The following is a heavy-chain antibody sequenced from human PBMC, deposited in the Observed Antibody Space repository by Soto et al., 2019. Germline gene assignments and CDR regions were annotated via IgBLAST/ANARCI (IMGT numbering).Heavy chain of an antibody. CDR1: GFTFSSYA. Sequence: QVQLVESGGGVVQPGRSLRLSCAASGFTFSSYAMHWVRQAPGKGLEWVAVISYDGSNKYYADSVKGRFTISRDNSKNTLYLQMNCLRAEDTAVYYCARGLLAAADNDAFDIWGQGTMVTVSS. CDR2: ISYDGSNK. J-gene: IGHJ3*02. D-gene: IGHD6-13*01. V-gene: IGHV3-30-3*01. CDR3: ARGLLAAADNDAFDI.